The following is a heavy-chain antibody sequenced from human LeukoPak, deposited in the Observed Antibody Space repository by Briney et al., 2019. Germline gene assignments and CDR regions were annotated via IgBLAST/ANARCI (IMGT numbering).Heavy chain of an antibody. CDR2: INPNSGGT. CDR1: GYTFTGYY. CDR3: ARVRADYDYVWGSYPFDY. Sequence: ASVKVSCKASGYTFTGYYMHWVRQAPGQGLEWMGWINPNSGGTNYAQKFQGRVTMTGDTSISTAYMELSRLRSDDTAVYYCARVRADYDYVWGSYPFDYWGQGTLVTVSS. D-gene: IGHD3-16*02. J-gene: IGHJ4*02. V-gene: IGHV1-2*02.